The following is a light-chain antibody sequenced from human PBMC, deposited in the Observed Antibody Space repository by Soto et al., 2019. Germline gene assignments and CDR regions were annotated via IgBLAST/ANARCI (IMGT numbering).Light chain of an antibody. V-gene: IGLV2-8*01. CDR1: SIDVGAYNY. J-gene: IGLJ3*02. CDR3: SSYTGSGKLL. CDR2: EVS. Sequence: QSALTQFASVSGSPGQSITISCTGTSIDVGAYNYVSWYQQHPGKAPKLMIYEVSKRPSGVPDRFSGSRSGNTASLTVSGLLAEDDADYYCSSYTGSGKLLFGGGTKLTVL.